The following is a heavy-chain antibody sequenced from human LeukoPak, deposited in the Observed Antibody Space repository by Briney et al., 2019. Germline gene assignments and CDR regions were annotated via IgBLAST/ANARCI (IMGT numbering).Heavy chain of an antibody. CDR1: GFTFSSYS. CDR3: ARGRRTVTTPTNWFDP. V-gene: IGHV3-48*04. Sequence: GGSLRLSCAATGFTFSSYSMNWVRQAPGKGLEWVSYISSSSSTIYYADSVKGRFTISRDNAKNSLYLQMNSLRAEDTAVYYCARGRRTVTTPTNWFDPWGQGTLVTVSS. D-gene: IGHD4-17*01. CDR2: ISSSSSTI. J-gene: IGHJ5*02.